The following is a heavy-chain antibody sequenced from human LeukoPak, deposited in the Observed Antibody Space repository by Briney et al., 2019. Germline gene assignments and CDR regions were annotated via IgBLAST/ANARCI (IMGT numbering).Heavy chain of an antibody. V-gene: IGHV3-30*04. CDR3: ATTDYGDLYYFDY. Sequence: SCKASGYTFTNYAMHWVRQAPGKGLEWVAVISYDGSNKYYADSVKGRFTISRDNSKNTLYLQMNSLRAEDTAVYYCATTDYGDLYYFDYWGQGTLVTVSS. J-gene: IGHJ4*02. D-gene: IGHD4-17*01. CDR2: ISYDGSNK. CDR1: GYTFTNYA.